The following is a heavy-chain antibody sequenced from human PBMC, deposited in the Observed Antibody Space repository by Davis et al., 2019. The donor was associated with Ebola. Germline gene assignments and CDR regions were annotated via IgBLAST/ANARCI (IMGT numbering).Heavy chain of an antibody. J-gene: IGHJ5*02. V-gene: IGHV4-30-2*01. Sequence: SETLSLTCAVSGGSISDDSINNSGYSWSWIRQPPGKGLEWIGYIYLSGNTYYNPSLRSRVAISIDRSKNRFSLRLTSVTAADTAVYYCVRGAPRSDWFDPWGQGTLVTVSS. CDR3: VRGAPRSDWFDP. CDR1: GGSISDDSINNSGYS. CDR2: IYLSGNT.